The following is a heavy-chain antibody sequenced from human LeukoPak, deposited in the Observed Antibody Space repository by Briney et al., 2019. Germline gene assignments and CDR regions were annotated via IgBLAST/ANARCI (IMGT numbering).Heavy chain of an antibody. D-gene: IGHD1-1*01. CDR1: GYTFTSYY. CDR2: INPNSGGT. J-gene: IGHJ5*02. CDR3: ARDYRTTNWFDP. Sequence: GASVKVSCRASGYTFTSYYMHWVRQAPGQGLEWMGWINPNSGGTNYAQKFQGRVTMTRDTSISTAYMELSRLRSDDTAVYYCARDYRTTNWFDPWGQGTLVTVSS. V-gene: IGHV1-2*02.